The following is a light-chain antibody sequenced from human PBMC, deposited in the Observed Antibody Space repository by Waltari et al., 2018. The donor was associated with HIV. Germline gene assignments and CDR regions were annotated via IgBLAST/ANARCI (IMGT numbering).Light chain of an antibody. CDR3: FSADSSGNPL. CDR1: VLPKKY. CDR2: DDN. Sequence: SYELTQPPSVSVSPGQTARITCSGDVLPKKYAYWYQQKSGPATVLVIYDDNKRPSGIPWRFSASSSGTMDTVTISVAQVEDEADYYCFSADSSGNPLFGGGTKLTVL. V-gene: IGLV3-10*01. J-gene: IGLJ2*01.